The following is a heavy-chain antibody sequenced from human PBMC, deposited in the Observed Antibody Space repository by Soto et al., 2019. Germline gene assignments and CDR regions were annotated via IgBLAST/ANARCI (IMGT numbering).Heavy chain of an antibody. D-gene: IGHD3-10*01. V-gene: IGHV4-39*01. Sequence: KASETLSLTCTVSGASISSSDHHWDWIRQPPGKGLEWIGNIFYSGDTSYNPSLENRITISIDTSKNQFSLHLRSVTAADTAVYYCARHDSEPPGIMVRGAYYFDFWGQGALVTVSS. CDR3: ARHDSEPPGIMVRGAYYFDF. CDR2: IFYSGDT. CDR1: GASISSSDHH. J-gene: IGHJ4*02.